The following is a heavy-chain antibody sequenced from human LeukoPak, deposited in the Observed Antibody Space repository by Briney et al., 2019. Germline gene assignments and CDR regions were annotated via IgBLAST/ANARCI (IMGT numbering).Heavy chain of an antibody. V-gene: IGHV3-21*01. J-gene: IGHJ4*02. CDR2: TSSSGSYI. CDR1: GFTFSHYG. CDR3: ARAPSSAWVFDY. D-gene: IGHD6-19*01. Sequence: GGSLRLSCAASGFTFSHYGMNWVRQAPGRGLEWVSSTSSSGSYIHYADSVKGRFTISRDNAQTSLYLQMNSLRADDTAVYYCARAPSSAWVFDYWGQGTLVTVSS.